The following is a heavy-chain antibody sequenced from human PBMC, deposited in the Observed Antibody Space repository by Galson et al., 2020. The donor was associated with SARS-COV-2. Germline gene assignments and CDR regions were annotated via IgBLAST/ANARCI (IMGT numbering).Heavy chain of an antibody. CDR2: IPYDGSNK. Sequence: TGGSLRLSCAASGFTFSSYAMHWVRQAQGKGLEWVAVIPYDGSNKYYADSVKGRFTISRDNSKNTLYLQMNSLRAEDTAVYYCARDGGNWFDPWGQGTLVTVSS. J-gene: IGHJ5*02. CDR3: ARDGGNWFDP. D-gene: IGHD3-16*01. V-gene: IGHV3-30-3*01. CDR1: GFTFSSYA.